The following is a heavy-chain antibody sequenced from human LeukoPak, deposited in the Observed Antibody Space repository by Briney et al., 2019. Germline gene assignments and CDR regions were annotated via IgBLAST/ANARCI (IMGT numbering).Heavy chain of an antibody. D-gene: IGHD6-13*01. CDR1: GGSISSSSYY. V-gene: IGHV4-39*07. Sequence: SETLSLTCTVSGGSISSSSYYWAWIRQPPGQGLEWIGSIYYNGSTYYNPSLKSRVIISVDTSKNHFSLKVTSVTAADTALYYCAREFSSSLYPYFRHWGQGTLVTVSS. CDR3: AREFSSSLYPYFRH. J-gene: IGHJ1*01. CDR2: IYYNGST.